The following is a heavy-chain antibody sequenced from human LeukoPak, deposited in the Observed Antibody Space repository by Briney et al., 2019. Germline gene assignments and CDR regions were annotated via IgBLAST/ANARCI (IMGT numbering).Heavy chain of an antibody. D-gene: IGHD3-22*01. Sequence: GGSLRLSCAASGFTLSSCSMNWVRQARGKGLEWVSAIRGSGGSTYYADSVKGRFTISRDNSKNTLYLQMNSLRAEDTAVYYCANSGVLTYYYDSSGYYYPYWGQGTLVTVSS. V-gene: IGHV3-23*01. CDR2: IRGSGGST. CDR1: GFTLSSCS. J-gene: IGHJ4*02. CDR3: ANSGVLTYYYDSSGYYYPY.